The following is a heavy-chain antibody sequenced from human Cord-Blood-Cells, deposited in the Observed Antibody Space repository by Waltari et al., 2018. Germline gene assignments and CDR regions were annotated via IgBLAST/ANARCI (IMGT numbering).Heavy chain of an antibody. D-gene: IGHD6-13*01. CDR1: GGSISCYS. CDR3: ARHPPGIAAAGAYYFDY. V-gene: IGHV4-59*08. J-gene: IGHJ4*02. CDR2: IYYSGST. Sequence: QVQLQESGPGLVKPSETLSLPCTVSGGSISCYSWSWIRQPPGKGLEWIGYIYYSGSTNYNPSLKSRVTISVDTSKNQFSLKLSSVTAADTAVYYCARHPPGIAAAGAYYFDYWGQGTLVTVSS.